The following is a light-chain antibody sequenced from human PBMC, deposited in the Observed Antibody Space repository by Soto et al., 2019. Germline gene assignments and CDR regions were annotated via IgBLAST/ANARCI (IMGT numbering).Light chain of an antibody. V-gene: IGKV1-13*02. Sequence: ALQLTQSPSFLSASVGDRVTIACRTSQGISSALAWFQQKPGKPPKLLIAGASTLETGVPSRFSGSESGTDFTLHISRLQPEDFATYYCHPFSSYPYTFGQGTKLEI. CDR1: QGISSA. J-gene: IGKJ2*01. CDR2: GAS. CDR3: HPFSSYPYT.